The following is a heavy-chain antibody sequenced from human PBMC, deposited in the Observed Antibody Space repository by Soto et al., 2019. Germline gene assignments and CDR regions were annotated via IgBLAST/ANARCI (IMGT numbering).Heavy chain of an antibody. CDR2: IYYSGST. CDR1: GGSISSGGYY. V-gene: IGHV4-31*01. Sequence: SETLSLTCTVSGGSISSGGYYWSWIRQHPGKGLEWIGYIYYSGSTNYNPSLKSQVTISVDTSKNQFNMKLSSVTAADTAVYYCARDRDYYGSGSYYKSYYGMDVWGQGTTVT. J-gene: IGHJ6*02. D-gene: IGHD3-10*01. CDR3: ARDRDYYGSGSYYKSYYGMDV.